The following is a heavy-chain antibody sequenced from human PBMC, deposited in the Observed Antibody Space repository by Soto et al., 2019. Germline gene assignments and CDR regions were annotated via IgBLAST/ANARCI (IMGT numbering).Heavy chain of an antibody. J-gene: IGHJ4*02. CDR3: ARVDKQLGTTFFDY. V-gene: IGHV3-23*01. Sequence: PGGSLSLSCAASGFPLSSYAMSWVRQAPGKGLEWVSAISGGGGGTYYADSVKGRFTISRDNSRNTLHLQMNSLKTEDTAVYYCARVDKQLGTTFFDYWGQGILVTVSS. D-gene: IGHD1-1*01. CDR2: ISGGGGGT. CDR1: GFPLSSYA.